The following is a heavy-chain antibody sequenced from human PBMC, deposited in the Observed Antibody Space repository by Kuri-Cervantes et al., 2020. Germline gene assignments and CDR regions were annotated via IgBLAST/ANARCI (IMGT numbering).Heavy chain of an antibody. D-gene: IGHD3-22*01. CDR3: ARGVGSSGYYGGWFDP. CDR1: GGSISSYY. Sequence: SETLSLTCTVSGGSISSYYWSWIRQPPGKGLEWIGYIYYSGSTNYNPSLKSRVTISVDTSKNQFSLKLSSVTAADTAVYYCARGVGSSGYYGGWFDPWDQGTLVTVSS. CDR2: IYYSGST. V-gene: IGHV4-59*01. J-gene: IGHJ5*02.